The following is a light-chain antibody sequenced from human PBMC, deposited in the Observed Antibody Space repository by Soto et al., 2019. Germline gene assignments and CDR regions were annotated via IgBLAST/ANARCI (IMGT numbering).Light chain of an antibody. J-gene: IGKJ4*01. CDR2: AAS. Sequence: DIQMTQSPSSLSASVGDRVTITCRASQGISNYLAWYQQKPGKVPKLLIYAASTLQSGVPSRFSGNRSGTDFTHTISSLQPEDVTTYYCQKYNSAPPDFGGGTKVEIK. CDR1: QGISNY. V-gene: IGKV1-27*01. CDR3: QKYNSAPPD.